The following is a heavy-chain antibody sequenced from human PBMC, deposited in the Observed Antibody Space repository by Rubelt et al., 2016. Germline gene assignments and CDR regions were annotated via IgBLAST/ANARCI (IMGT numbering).Heavy chain of an antibody. J-gene: IGHJ5*02. CDR1: GGSFSGYY. CDR3: ARDRGSHKRVDPRSWFDP. D-gene: IGHD2-15*01. V-gene: IGHV4-34*01. Sequence: QVQLQQWGAGLLKPSETLSLTCAVYGGSFSGYYWSWIRQPPGKGLEWIGEINHSGSTNYNPSLKSRVTMSVDTSKNQFSLKLSSVTAADTAVYYCARDRGSHKRVDPRSWFDPWGQGTLVTVSS. CDR2: INHSGST.